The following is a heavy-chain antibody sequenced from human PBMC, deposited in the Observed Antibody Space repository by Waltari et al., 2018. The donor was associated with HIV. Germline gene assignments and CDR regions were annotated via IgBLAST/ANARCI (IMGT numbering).Heavy chain of an antibody. CDR1: GGSFSGYY. J-gene: IGHJ4*02. Sequence: QVQLQQWGAGLLKPSETLSLTCAVYGGSFSGYYWSWIRQPPGKGLEWIGEINHSGSTNYNPSLKSRVTISVDTSKNQFSLKLSSVTAADTAVYYCARGLALRPEPGAGVIASDYWGQGTLVTVSS. D-gene: IGHD3-16*02. CDR3: ARGLALRPEPGAGVIASDY. CDR2: INHSGST. V-gene: IGHV4-34*01.